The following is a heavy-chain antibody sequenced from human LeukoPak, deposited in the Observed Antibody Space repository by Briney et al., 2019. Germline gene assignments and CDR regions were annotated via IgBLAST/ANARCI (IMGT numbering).Heavy chain of an antibody. CDR1: GFTFSSYN. D-gene: IGHD3-9*01. CDR3: AAGYFDWLLLDY. Sequence: LSGGSLRLSCAASGFTFSSYNMNWVRQAPGKGLEWVSYISSSGNTIYYADSVKGRFTISRDNSKNTLYLQMNSLRAEDTAVYYCAAGYFDWLLLDYWGQGTLVTVSS. CDR2: ISSSGNTI. V-gene: IGHV3-48*01. J-gene: IGHJ4*02.